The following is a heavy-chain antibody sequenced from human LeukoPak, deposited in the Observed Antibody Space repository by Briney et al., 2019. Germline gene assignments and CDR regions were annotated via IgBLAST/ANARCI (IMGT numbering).Heavy chain of an antibody. CDR3: ARHYYDSSGYYYGHAFDI. D-gene: IGHD3-22*01. CDR2: IYNSGST. J-gene: IGHJ3*02. V-gene: IGHV4-4*07. CDR1: GGSLSSYH. Sequence: SETLSLTCTVSGGSLSSYHWSWIRQPAGKGLEWIGRIYNSGSTNYNPPLKSRVTMSVDTSKNQFSLKLSSVAYADTAVYYCARHYYDSSGYYYGHAFDIWGQGTMVTVSS.